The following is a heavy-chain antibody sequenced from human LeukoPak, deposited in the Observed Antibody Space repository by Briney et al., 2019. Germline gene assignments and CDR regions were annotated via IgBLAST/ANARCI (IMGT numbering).Heavy chain of an antibody. CDR3: ARGRYSYGWNDS. CDR1: GGSIGTSAYY. D-gene: IGHD3-16*02. CDR2: ISDSGST. V-gene: IGHV4-31*03. J-gene: IGHJ5*01. Sequence: PSQTLSLTCTVSGGSIGTSAYYWNWMRQHPGRGLEWLGFISDSGSTLYNPSLKSRVTISSDTSKDQFSLKLTSVTAADMAVYYCARGRYSYGWNDSWGQGTLVIVSS.